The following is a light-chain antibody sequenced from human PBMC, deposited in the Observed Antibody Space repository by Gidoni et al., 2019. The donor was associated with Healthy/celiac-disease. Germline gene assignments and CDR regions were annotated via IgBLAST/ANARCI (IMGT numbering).Light chain of an antibody. CDR3: MQALQTPT. Sequence: DIVMTQSRLSLPVTPGEPASIPGRSSQGLLHSNGYNYLDSYLQKPGQSPQLLIYLGSNRAAGVPDRFSGSGSGTDFTMKISRVEAEDVGVYYCMQALQTPTFGQGTKVEIK. V-gene: IGKV2-28*01. J-gene: IGKJ1*01. CDR1: QGLLHSNGYNY. CDR2: LGS.